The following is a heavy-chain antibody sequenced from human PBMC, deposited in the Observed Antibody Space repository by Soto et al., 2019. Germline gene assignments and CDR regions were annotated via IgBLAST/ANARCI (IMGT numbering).Heavy chain of an antibody. J-gene: IGHJ4*02. Sequence: ASVKVSCKASGYTFTGYYMHWVRQAPGQGLEWMGWINPNSGGTNYAQKFQGRVTMTRDTSISTAYMELSRLRSDDTAVYYCARGHFHVVVTATPGVDYWGQGTLVTSPQ. CDR3: ARGHFHVVVTATPGVDY. D-gene: IGHD2-21*02. V-gene: IGHV1-2*02. CDR2: INPNSGGT. CDR1: GYTFTGYY.